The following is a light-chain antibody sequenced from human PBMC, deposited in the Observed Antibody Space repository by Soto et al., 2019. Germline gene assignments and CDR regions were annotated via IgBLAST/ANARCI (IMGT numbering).Light chain of an antibody. CDR2: ATS. Sequence: EIVLTQSPGTLSLSPGERATLSCRVSQSFSSEYFAWYQQKPGQAPRLLIFATSSRATGIPDRFSGSGSGTDFTLTISRLEPEDFAVYYCQVYGGSPLYAFGQGTKLEIK. V-gene: IGKV3-20*01. CDR1: QSFSSEY. CDR3: QVYGGSPLYA. J-gene: IGKJ2*01.